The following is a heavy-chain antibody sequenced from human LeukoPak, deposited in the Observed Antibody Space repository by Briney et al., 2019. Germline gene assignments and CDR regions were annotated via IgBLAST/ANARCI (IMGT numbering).Heavy chain of an antibody. Sequence: GGSLRLSCAASGFTFSSYAMSWVRQAPGKGLEWVSAISGSGGSTYYADSVKGRLTISRDNSKNTLYLQMNSLRAEDTAVYYCAKASMNYYDSSGYYYNYFDYWGQGTLVTVSS. D-gene: IGHD3-22*01. CDR3: AKASMNYYDSSGYYYNYFDY. CDR2: ISGSGGST. J-gene: IGHJ4*02. CDR1: GFTFSSYA. V-gene: IGHV3-23*01.